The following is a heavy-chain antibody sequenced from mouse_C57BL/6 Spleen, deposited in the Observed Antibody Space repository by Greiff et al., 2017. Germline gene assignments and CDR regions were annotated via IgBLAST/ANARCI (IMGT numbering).Heavy chain of an antibody. CDR3: ASLYYYGSSLRSYFDV. CDR2: IHPNSGST. J-gene: IGHJ1*03. D-gene: IGHD1-1*01. CDR1: GYTFTSYW. V-gene: IGHV1-64*01. Sequence: QVQLQQPGAELVKPGASVKLSCKASGYTFTSYWMHWVKQRPGQGLEWIGMIHPNSGSTNYNEKFKSKATLTVDKSSSTAYMQLSSLTSEDSAVYYCASLYYYGSSLRSYFDVWGTGTTVTVSS.